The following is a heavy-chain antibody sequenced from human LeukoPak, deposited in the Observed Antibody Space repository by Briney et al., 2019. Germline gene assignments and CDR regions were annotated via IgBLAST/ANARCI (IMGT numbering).Heavy chain of an antibody. CDR2: INSDGSST. J-gene: IGHJ4*02. CDR3: AKLRGKLLWFGELLPHPFDY. D-gene: IGHD3-10*01. V-gene: IGHV3-74*01. CDR1: GFTFSSYW. Sequence: GGSLRLSCAASGFTFSSYWMHWVRQAPGKGLVWVSRINSDGSSTSYADSVKGRFTISRDNSKNTLYLQMNSLRAEDTAVYYCAKLRGKLLWFGELLPHPFDYWGQGTLVTVSS.